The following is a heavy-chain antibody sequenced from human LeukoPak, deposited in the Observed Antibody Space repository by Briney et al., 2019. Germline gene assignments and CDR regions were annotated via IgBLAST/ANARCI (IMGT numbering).Heavy chain of an antibody. V-gene: IGHV4-34*01. J-gene: IGHJ3*02. CDR2: INHSGST. D-gene: IGHD6-13*01. Sequence: PSETLSLTCAVYGGSFSGYYWSWIRQPPGKGLEWIGEINHSGSTNYNPSLKSRVTISVDTSKNQFSLKLSSVTAADTAVYYCATSSSWVLYNAFDIWGQGTMVTVSS. CDR1: GGSFSGYY. CDR3: ATSSSWVLYNAFDI.